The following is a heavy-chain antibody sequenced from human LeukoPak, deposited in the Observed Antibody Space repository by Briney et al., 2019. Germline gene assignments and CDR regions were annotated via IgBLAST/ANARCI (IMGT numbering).Heavy chain of an antibody. CDR1: GFTFSSYS. V-gene: IGHV3-66*02. CDR2: IYSGGST. Sequence: GGSLRLSCAASGFTFSSYSMNWVRQAPGKGLEWVSVIYSGGSTYYADSVKGRFTISRDNSKNTLYLQMNSLRAEDTAVYYCARPFPRAYDFDYWGQGTLVTVSS. D-gene: IGHD3-3*01. CDR3: ARPFPRAYDFDY. J-gene: IGHJ4*02.